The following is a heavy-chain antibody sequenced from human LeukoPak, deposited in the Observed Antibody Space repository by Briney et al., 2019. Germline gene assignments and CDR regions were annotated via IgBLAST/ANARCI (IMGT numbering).Heavy chain of an antibody. D-gene: IGHD2-2*01. CDR1: GYTFTSYG. CDR2: SSAYNGDT. V-gene: IGHV1-18*01. Sequence: ASVKVSCKASGYTFTSYGISWARQAPGQGLEWMGWSSAYNGDTNYAQKLQGRVTMTTDTSTSTAYMELRSLRSDDTAVYYCARDGTYCSSSSCVLDYWGQGTLVTVSS. J-gene: IGHJ4*02. CDR3: ARDGTYCSSSSCVLDY.